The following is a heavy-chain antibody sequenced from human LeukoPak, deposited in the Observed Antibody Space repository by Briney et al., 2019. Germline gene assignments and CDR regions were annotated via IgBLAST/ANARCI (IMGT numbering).Heavy chain of an antibody. V-gene: IGHV4-59*01. CDR2: IYNTGST. CDR3: ARAGEVRDGYKGTFDY. CDR1: GGSIMSYY. D-gene: IGHD5-24*01. Sequence: SQTLSLTCTVSGGSIMSYYWSWIRQPPGKGLEWIGYIYNTGSTVYNRSVRSRVTISVDTSKNQFSLQLSSVTAADTAVYYCARAGEVRDGYKGTFDYWGQGTLVTVPS. J-gene: IGHJ4*02.